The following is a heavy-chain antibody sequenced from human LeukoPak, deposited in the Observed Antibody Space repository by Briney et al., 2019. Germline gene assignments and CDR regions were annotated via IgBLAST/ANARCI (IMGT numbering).Heavy chain of an antibody. J-gene: IGHJ6*02. D-gene: IGHD3-9*01. V-gene: IGHV3-11*01. CDR1: EFIFSDYY. CDR3: ARGGYDILTGPASYYYGMDV. CDR2: ISSSGSTI. Sequence: GGSLRLSCAASEFIFSDYYMNWVRQAPGKGLEWVSYISSSGSTIYYADSVKGRFTISRDNAKNSLYLQMNSLRAEDTAVYYCARGGYDILTGPASYYYGMDVWGQGTTVTVSS.